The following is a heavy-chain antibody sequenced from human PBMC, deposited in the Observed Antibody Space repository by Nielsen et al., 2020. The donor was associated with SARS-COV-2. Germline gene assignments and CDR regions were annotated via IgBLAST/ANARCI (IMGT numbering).Heavy chain of an antibody. Sequence: ASVQVSCKASGYTFTSYGISWARQAPGQGLEWMGRINTNTGNPTHAQGFTGRFVFSVDTSVSTAYLQISSLKAEDTAVYYCARARLITMVRGFAYWGQGSLVTVSS. CDR2: INTNTGNP. CDR3: ARARLITMVRGFAY. CDR1: GYTFTSYG. V-gene: IGHV7-4-1*02. D-gene: IGHD3-10*01. J-gene: IGHJ4*02.